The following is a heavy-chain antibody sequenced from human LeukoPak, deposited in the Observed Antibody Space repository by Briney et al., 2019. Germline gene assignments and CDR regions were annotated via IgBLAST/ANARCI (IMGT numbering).Heavy chain of an antibody. D-gene: IGHD3-22*01. Sequence: GGSLRLSCAVSGFTFRTYWMHWVRQVPGEGLVWVSRINEDGSITNYADAAKGRFIISRDNAKNTLYLQMNSLRAEDTAAYFCGRVAHNSSGYYFNDYWGQGTLVTVSS. CDR3: GRVAHNSSGYYFNDY. J-gene: IGHJ4*02. CDR2: INEDGSIT. CDR1: GFTFRTYW. V-gene: IGHV3-74*01.